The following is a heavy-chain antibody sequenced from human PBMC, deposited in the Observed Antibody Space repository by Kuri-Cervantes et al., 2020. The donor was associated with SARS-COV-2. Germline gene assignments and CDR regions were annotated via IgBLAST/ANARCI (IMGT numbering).Heavy chain of an antibody. Sequence: GGSLRLSCTASGFIFSDYYMTWIRQAPGKGLEWVSNIGPSGTTKYYADSVKGRFTISRDNAKNSLYLQMSSLRAEDTAVYYCARDKDFWSGYQDAFDIWGQGTMVTVSS. CDR3: ARDKDFWSGYQDAFDI. V-gene: IGHV3-11*04. J-gene: IGHJ3*02. CDR1: GFIFSDYY. CDR2: IGPSGTTK. D-gene: IGHD3-3*01.